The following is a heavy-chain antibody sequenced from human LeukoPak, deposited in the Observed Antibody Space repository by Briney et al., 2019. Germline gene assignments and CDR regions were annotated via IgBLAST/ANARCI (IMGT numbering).Heavy chain of an antibody. CDR3: ARDSDIVVVPAANEDYYYYMDV. CDR1: GGTFSSYA. D-gene: IGHD2-2*01. J-gene: IGHJ6*03. CDR2: IIPIFGTA. V-gene: IGHV1-69*05. Sequence: SVKVSCKASGGTFSSYAISWVRQAPGQGLEWMGGIIPIFGTANYARKFQGRVTITTDESTSTAYMELSSLRSEDTAVYYCARDSDIVVVPAANEDYYYYMDVWGKGTTVTVSS.